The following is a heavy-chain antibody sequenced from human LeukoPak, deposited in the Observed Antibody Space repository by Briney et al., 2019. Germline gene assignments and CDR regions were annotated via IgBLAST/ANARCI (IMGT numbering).Heavy chain of an antibody. Sequence: PLASVKVSCKVSGYTLTELSMHWVRQAPGKGLEWMGGFDPEDGETIYAQKFQGRVTMTEDTSTDTAYMELSSLRSEDTAVYYCARGDYYDSSGYYNFDYWGEGALVTVSS. D-gene: IGHD3-22*01. CDR2: FDPEDGET. V-gene: IGHV1-24*01. CDR1: GYTLTELS. J-gene: IGHJ4*02. CDR3: ARGDYYDSSGYYNFDY.